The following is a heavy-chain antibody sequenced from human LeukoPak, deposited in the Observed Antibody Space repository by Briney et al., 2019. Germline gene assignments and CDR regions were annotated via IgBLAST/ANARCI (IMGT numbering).Heavy chain of an antibody. D-gene: IGHD5-24*01. J-gene: IGHJ4*02. Sequence: SETLSLTCTVSGGSISSSSYYWGWIRQPQGKGLEWIGSIYYSGSTYYNPTLKSRVTISVDTSKNQFSLKLSAVTAADTAVYYCARLRRDGYNWGQGTLVTVSS. CDR1: GGSISSSSYY. CDR2: IYYSGST. CDR3: ARLRRDGYN. V-gene: IGHV4-39*01.